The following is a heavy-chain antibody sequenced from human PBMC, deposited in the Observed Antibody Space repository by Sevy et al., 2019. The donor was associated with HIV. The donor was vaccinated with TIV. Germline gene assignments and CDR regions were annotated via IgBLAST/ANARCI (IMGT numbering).Heavy chain of an antibody. CDR1: GFSLSTNGVG. D-gene: IGHD4-17*01. J-gene: IGHJ5*02. V-gene: IGHV2-5*02. Sequence: SGPTLVNPTQTLTLTCTFSGFSLSTNGVGVGWIRQPPGKALECLALIYWDDDKHYSPSLKSRLTITKDTSKNQAVLTMTKMDPVNTATYYGAGRNYGDYVDWFDHRGQGTLVTVSS. CDR2: IYWDDDK. CDR3: AGRNYGDYVDWFDH.